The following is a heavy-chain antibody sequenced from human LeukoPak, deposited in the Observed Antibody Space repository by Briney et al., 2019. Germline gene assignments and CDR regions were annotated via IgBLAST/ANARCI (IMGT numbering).Heavy chain of an antibody. CDR1: GGTFSSYA. V-gene: IGHV1-69*05. CDR2: IIPIFGTA. D-gene: IGHD3-10*01. CDR3: ASQLLWFGEFLNWFDP. Sequence: SVKVSCKASGGTFSSYAISWVRQSPGQGLEWMGRIIPIFGTANYAQKFQGRVTITTDESTSTAYMELSSLRSEDTAVYYCASQLLWFGEFLNWFDPWGQGTLVTVSS. J-gene: IGHJ5*02.